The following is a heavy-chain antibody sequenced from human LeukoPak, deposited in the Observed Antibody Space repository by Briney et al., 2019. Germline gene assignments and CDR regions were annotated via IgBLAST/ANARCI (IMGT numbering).Heavy chain of an antibody. V-gene: IGHV3-23*01. D-gene: IGHD2-15*01. CDR2: ICGSGGST. Sequence: GGSLRLSCAASGFTFNNYAMSGVRQAPGKGLEGLSSICGSGGSTYSADSVKGRFTISRDNSKNTLYLQLNSLRAEDTAVYYCAKGMVPGFDPWGQGNLVTVSS. CDR3: AKGMVPGFDP. CDR1: GFTFNNYA. J-gene: IGHJ5*02.